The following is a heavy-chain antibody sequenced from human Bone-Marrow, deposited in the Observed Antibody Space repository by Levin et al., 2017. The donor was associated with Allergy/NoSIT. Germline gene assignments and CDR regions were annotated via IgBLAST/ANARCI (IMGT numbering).Heavy chain of an antibody. J-gene: IGHJ4*02. V-gene: IGHV1-46*02. CDR2: INPDGDDT. CDR1: GYIFNSYY. Sequence: ASVKVSCKASGYIFNSYYMHWVRQAPGQGLEWVGIINPDGDDTTYAQQFQGRVTMTRDTSTSTVYMELSSLRSEDTAVYYCARESSYDTLTGYYGSDFDYWGQGTLVTVAS. CDR3: ARESSYDTLTGYYGSDFDY. D-gene: IGHD3-9*01.